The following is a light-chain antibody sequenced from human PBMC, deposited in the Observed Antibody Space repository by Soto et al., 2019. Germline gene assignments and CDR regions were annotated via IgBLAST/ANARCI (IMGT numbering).Light chain of an antibody. Sequence: QSVLTQPPSASGTPGQRVTISCSGSTSNIGTNYAFWYQHLPGTAPKVLIYSNNQRPSGVADRFSGSTSGTSASLAISGLRSEDEADYFCAAWGASLSAWVFGGGTKLTVL. CDR3: AAWGASLSAWV. V-gene: IGLV1-47*02. CDR2: SNN. J-gene: IGLJ3*02. CDR1: TSNIGTNY.